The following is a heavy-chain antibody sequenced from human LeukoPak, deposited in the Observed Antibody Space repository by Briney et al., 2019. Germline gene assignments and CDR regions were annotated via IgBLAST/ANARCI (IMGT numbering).Heavy chain of an antibody. J-gene: IGHJ3*02. CDR2: ISGYNGNT. V-gene: IGHV1-18*01. Sequence: GASVKVSCKASGYTFTSYDINWVRQATGQGLEWMGWISGYNGNTNYAQKLLGRVTLTTDTSTSTAYMELRSLRSDDTAIYYCARGLDLKDAFNMWGQGTMVTVFS. D-gene: IGHD6-6*01. CDR1: GYTFTSYD. CDR3: ARGLDLKDAFNM.